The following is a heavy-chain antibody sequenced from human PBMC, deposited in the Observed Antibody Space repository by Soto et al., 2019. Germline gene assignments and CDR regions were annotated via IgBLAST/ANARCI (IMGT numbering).Heavy chain of an antibody. J-gene: IGHJ4*02. CDR2: IYPYDSDT. Sequence: GESLKISCQTSGYSFTSYWIGWVRQMPGKGMEWMGNIYPYDSDTRYSPSFQGQVTISADTSITTAYLQWSSLKASGTAMYYCASSVVVPSTMNYFDYWGQGSLVTVSS. D-gene: IGHD2-15*01. V-gene: IGHV5-51*01. CDR1: GYSFTSYW. CDR3: ASSVVVPSTMNYFDY.